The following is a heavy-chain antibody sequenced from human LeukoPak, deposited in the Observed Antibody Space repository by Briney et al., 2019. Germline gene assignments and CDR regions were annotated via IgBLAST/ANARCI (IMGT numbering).Heavy chain of an antibody. Sequence: GGSLRLSCAASEFAFSRNNMHGVRQAPGKGLEWVSFISYDGSDKNYAESVKGRSTISRDNSKNTLFLQMNSLGAGDTALYYCAKGQGGGHCSFDYWGQGTLVTVSS. D-gene: IGHD2-21*02. CDR3: AKGQGGGHCSFDY. CDR1: EFAFSRNN. J-gene: IGHJ4*02. V-gene: IGHV3-30*02. CDR2: ISYDGSDK.